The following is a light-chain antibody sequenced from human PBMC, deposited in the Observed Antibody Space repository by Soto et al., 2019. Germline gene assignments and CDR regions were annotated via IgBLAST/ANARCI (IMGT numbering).Light chain of an antibody. V-gene: IGLV2-14*01. CDR1: SSDIGDYNY. CDR3: SSYTSSITYV. Sequence: QSVLTQPASVSGSPGQSITISCTGTSSDIGDYNYVSWYQQRPEKAPELMIYGVNNRPPGVSNRFSGSKSGNTASLTISGLQAEDEADYXCSSYTSSITYVFGTGTKVTVL. CDR2: GVN. J-gene: IGLJ1*01.